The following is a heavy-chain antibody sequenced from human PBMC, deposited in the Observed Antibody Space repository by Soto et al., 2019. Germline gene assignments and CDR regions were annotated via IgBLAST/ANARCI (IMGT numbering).Heavy chain of an antibody. CDR2: IWYDGSNK. CDR3: ARNGPTGYYYYGMDV. V-gene: IGHV3-33*01. D-gene: IGHD3-9*01. J-gene: IGHJ6*02. CDR1: GFTFSSYG. Sequence: GGAVRLNCAEAGFTFSSYGMHWVRQAPGKGLEWVAVIWYDGSNKYYADSVKGRFTISRDNSKNTLYLQMNSLRAKDTAVYYCARNGPTGYYYYGMDVWGQGTTVTVSS.